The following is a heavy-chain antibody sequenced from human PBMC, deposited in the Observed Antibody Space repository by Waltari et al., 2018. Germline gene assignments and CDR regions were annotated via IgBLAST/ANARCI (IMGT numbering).Heavy chain of an antibody. V-gene: IGHV3-15*07. D-gene: IGHD2-2*01. J-gene: IGHJ6*02. CDR3: ARPPVIDPAANVFGMDV. Sequence: EVQLVESGGGLVKPGGSLRLSCAASGFTFSNAWMNWVRQAPGKGLEWVGRIKSKTDGGTTDYAAPVKGRFTISRDNSKNTLYLQMNSLRAEDMAVYYCARPPVIDPAANVFGMDVWGQGTTVTVSS. CDR2: IKSKTDGGTT. CDR1: GFTFSNAW.